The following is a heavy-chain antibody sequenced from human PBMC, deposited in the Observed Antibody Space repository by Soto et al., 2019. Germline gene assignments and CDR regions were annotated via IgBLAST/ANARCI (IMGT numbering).Heavy chain of an antibody. V-gene: IGHV4-59*11. CDR2: IYSTGAA. CDR1: GAHFTAHY. D-gene: IGHD3-16*01. CDR3: AKWGDGMDV. J-gene: IGHJ6*02. Sequence: SETLSLTCTVSGAHFTAHYWSYIRQAPGKGLEWIGYIYSTGAAKYAASLESRVSLSVDVSESQVFLTLKSVTAADSGIYFCAKWGDGMDVWGQGTTVTVSS.